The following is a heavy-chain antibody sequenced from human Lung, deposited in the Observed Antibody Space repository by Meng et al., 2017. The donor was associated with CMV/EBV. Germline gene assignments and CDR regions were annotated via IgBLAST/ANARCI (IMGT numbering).Heavy chain of an antibody. CDR3: ARGDPLGYCSGTSCYTVDY. D-gene: IGHD2-2*02. CDR2: ISGSGGST. V-gene: IGHV3-23*01. J-gene: IGHJ4*02. CDR1: FSNYA. Sequence: FSNYAMSWVRQAPGKGLEWISTISGSGGSTYYADSVKGRFTISRDNSKNTLYLQMNSLRAEDTAVYYCARGDPLGYCSGTSCYTVDYWGQGTLVTVSS.